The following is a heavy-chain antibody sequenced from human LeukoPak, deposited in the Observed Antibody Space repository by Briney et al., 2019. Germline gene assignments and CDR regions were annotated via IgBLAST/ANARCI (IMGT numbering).Heavy chain of an antibody. V-gene: IGHV3-30*02. CDR1: GFTFSSYG. Sequence: GGSLRLSCAASGFTFSSYGMHWVRQAPGKGLEWVAYIPKDGSNKFYADSVKGRFTISRDNSKNTLSLQMNSLRAEDTALYYCAKARGISAPTGYYYYMDVWADGTTVTVSS. CDR2: IPKDGSNK. CDR3: AKARGISAPTGYYYYMDV. D-gene: IGHD6-6*01. J-gene: IGHJ6*03.